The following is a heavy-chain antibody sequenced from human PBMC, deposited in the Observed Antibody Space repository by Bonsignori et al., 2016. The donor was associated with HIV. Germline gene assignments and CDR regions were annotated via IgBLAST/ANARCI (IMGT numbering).Heavy chain of an antibody. V-gene: IGHV3-7*03. CDR3: ARKGQWLVGANDY. Sequence: VRQAPGKGLQWVANIKLDGSEKYYVDSVKGRFTISRDNAKNSLFLQMHSLRAEDTAVYYCARKGQWLVGANDYWGQGTLVTVSS. D-gene: IGHD6-19*01. CDR2: IKLDGSEK. J-gene: IGHJ4*02.